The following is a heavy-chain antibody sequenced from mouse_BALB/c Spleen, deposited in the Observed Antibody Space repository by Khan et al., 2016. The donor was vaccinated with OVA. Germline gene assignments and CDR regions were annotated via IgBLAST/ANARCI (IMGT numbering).Heavy chain of an antibody. Sequence: EVKLLESGPGLVKPSQSLSLTCTVTGYSITCDYAWNWIRQFPGNKLEWMGYISYSGSTSYNPSLKSRISITRDTSKNQFFLQLNSVTTEDTATYYCARSIMANWGQGTTLTVSS. J-gene: IGHJ2*01. V-gene: IGHV3-2*02. CDR2: ISYSGST. CDR3: ARSIMAN. CDR1: GYSITCDYA.